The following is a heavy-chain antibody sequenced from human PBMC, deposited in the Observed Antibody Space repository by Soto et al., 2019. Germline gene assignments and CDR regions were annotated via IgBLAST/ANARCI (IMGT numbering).Heavy chain of an antibody. V-gene: IGHV4-31*03. D-gene: IGHD6-6*01. Sequence: QVQLQESGTGLVKPSQTLSLTCTVSGGSISSGGYSWNWIRQHPGKGLEWIAYIYYSGSTSYNPSLKGRVNISLDTSRNRFSLKLSSVTAADTAVYYCARESDYSSSSADFDPWGQGTLVTVTS. J-gene: IGHJ5*02. CDR1: GGSISSGGYS. CDR3: ARESDYSSSSADFDP. CDR2: IYYSGST.